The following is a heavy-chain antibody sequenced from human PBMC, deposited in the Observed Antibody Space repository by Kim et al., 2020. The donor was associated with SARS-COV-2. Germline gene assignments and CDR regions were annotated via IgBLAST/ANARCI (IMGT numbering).Heavy chain of an antibody. CDR3: ARGAYYDFWSGYYNYYYYGMDV. D-gene: IGHD3-3*01. V-gene: IGHV1-69*13. J-gene: IGHJ6*02. CDR2: IIPIFGTA. CDR1: GGTFSSYA. Sequence: SVKVSCKASGGTFSSYAISWVRQAPGQGLEWMGGIIPIFGTANYAQKFQGRVTITADESTSTAYMELSSLRSEDTAVYYCARGAYYDFWSGYYNYYYYGMDVWGQGTTVTVSS.